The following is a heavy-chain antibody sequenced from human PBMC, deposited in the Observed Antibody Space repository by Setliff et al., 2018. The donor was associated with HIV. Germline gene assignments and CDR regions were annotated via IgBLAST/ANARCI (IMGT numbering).Heavy chain of an antibody. Sequence: PSETLSLTCALSGYSISNGYYWGWIRQPSGKGLEWIGSIYHSGSTFYNPSLRSRVTISVGTSQDQFSLRLTSVTAADTAVYYCAARNSGNPTRHFDYWGQETLVTVSS. J-gene: IGHJ4*02. V-gene: IGHV4-38-2*01. CDR2: IYHSGST. D-gene: IGHD3-10*01. CDR1: GYSISNGYY. CDR3: AARNSGNPTRHFDY.